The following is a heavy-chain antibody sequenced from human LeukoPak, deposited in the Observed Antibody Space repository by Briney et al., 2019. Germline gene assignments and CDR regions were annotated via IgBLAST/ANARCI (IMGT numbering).Heavy chain of an antibody. J-gene: IGHJ4*02. CDR2: ISYDGSNK. D-gene: IGHD6-13*01. V-gene: IGHV3-30-3*01. CDR1: GFTFSSYA. Sequence: GGSLRLSCAASGFTFSSYAMHWVRQAPGKGLEWVAVISYDGSNKYYADSVKGRFTISRDNSKNTLYLQTNCLRAEDTAVYYCARGADSSSWYFDYWGQGTLVTVSS. CDR3: ARGADSSSWYFDY.